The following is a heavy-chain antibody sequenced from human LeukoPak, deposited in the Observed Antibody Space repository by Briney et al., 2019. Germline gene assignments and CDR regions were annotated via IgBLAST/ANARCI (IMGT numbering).Heavy chain of an antibody. V-gene: IGHV1-2*02. D-gene: IGHD7-27*01. CDR2: INTKNGDT. CDR1: GYTFTYCY. CDR3: ARGVDGNWGY. Sequence: GASVTVSRKCSGYTFTYCYIHWVRQPPAQGLEWMGLINTKNGDTSKAHKFQGRVTITRDTYVSTAYMEMRRLTSDDTAMYYCARGVDGNWGYWGQGTLVTVSS. J-gene: IGHJ4*02.